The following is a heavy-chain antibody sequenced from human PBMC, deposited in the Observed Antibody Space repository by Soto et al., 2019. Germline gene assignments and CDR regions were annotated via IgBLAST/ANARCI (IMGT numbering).Heavy chain of an antibody. CDR1: GYTFTSYY. CDR2: INPSGGST. V-gene: IGHV1-46*01. D-gene: IGHD2-15*01. CDR3: GRDLEGYCSGGSCYGAIDI. Sequence: ASVKVSCKASGYTFTSYYMHWVRQAPGQGLEWMGIINPSGGSTSYAQKFQGRVTMTRDTSTSTVYMELSSLRSEDTAVYYCGRDLEGYCSGGSCYGAIDIWGQGTMVTVSS. J-gene: IGHJ3*02.